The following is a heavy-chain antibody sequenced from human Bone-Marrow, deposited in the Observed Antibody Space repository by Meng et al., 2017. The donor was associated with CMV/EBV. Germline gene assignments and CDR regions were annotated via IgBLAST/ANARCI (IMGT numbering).Heavy chain of an antibody. V-gene: IGHV3-9*01. J-gene: IGHJ4*02. D-gene: IGHD3-22*01. CDR3: AKAPHAKPKWLLGYFDY. CDR2: ISWNSGSI. CDR1: GFTFDDYA. Sequence: GGSLRRSCAASGFTFDDYAMHWVRQAPGKGLEWVSGISWNSGSIGYADSVKGRFTISRDNAKNSLYLQMNSLRAEDTALYYCAKAPHAKPKWLLGYFDYWGQGTLVTVSS.